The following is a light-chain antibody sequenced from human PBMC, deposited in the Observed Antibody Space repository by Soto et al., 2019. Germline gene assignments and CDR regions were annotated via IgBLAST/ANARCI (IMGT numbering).Light chain of an antibody. CDR3: LQHYIYSWT. CDR1: QSLLKSNVHED. V-gene: IGKV1-17*01. CDR2: HTS. Sequence: MTQSPLSLPVTPGGPAAIACRASQSLLKSNVHEDLVFDQQKPGKAPQRLIYHTSHLQSGVPSRFSGRGSGTEFTLTINSLQPEDVATYYCLQHYIYSWTFGQGTKV. J-gene: IGKJ1*01.